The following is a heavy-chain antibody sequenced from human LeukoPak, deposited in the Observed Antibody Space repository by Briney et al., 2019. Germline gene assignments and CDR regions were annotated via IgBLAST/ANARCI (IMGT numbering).Heavy chain of an antibody. Sequence: GGSLRLSCAASGFTFRNYWIHWVRHAPGKGLVWISRIDNDGSDRIYADSVKGRFTISRDNAKNTLYLQMNSLRAEDTAVYYCARGGYHHGFDIWGQGTMVTVSS. J-gene: IGHJ3*02. V-gene: IGHV3-74*01. CDR1: GFTFRNYW. D-gene: IGHD5-18*01. CDR2: IDNDGSDR. CDR3: ARGGYHHGFDI.